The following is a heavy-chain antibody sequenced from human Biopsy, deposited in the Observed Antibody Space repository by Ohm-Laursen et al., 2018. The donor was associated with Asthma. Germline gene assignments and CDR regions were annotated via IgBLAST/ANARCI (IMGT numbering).Heavy chain of an antibody. D-gene: IGHD3-3*01. CDR1: GFTFSNYG. CDR3: ARSIYDYWNGYDGMDV. V-gene: IGHV3-33*01. Sequence: SLRLSCTASGFTFSNYGMHWVRQAPGKGLEWVAVIWYDGSNKYYADSVKGRFTISRDNSKNTLYLQMNSLRAEDTAVYYCARSIYDYWNGYDGMDVWGQGTTVTVSS. CDR2: IWYDGSNK. J-gene: IGHJ6*02.